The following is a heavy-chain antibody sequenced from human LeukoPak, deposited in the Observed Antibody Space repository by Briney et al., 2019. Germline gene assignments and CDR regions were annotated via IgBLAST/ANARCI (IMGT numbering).Heavy chain of an antibody. CDR2: IKHDGIDT. CDR1: GFTLSNFW. V-gene: IGHV3-7*04. J-gene: IGHJ4*02. Sequence: PGGSLRLSCAASGFTLSNFWMTWVRQAPGKGLEWVANIKHDGIDTKYADSVKGRFTISRDNAKNSLYLQMSSLRAEDTAIYYCARGRHSSGWYHDYWGQGALVTVSS. D-gene: IGHD6-19*01. CDR3: ARGRHSSGWYHDY.